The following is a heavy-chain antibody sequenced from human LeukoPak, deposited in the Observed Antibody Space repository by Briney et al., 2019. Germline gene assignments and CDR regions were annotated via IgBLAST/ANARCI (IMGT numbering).Heavy chain of an antibody. Sequence: GGSLRLSCAASGFTVSSNYMSWVRQAPGKGLEWVSVIYSGGSTYYADSVKGRFTISRDNSKNTLYLQMNSLRAEDTAVYYCARLVRSIAAAGMFKGPYYYYYMDVWGKGTTVTISS. CDR3: ARLVRSIAAAGMFKGPYYYYYMDV. CDR1: GFTVSSNY. CDR2: IYSGGST. J-gene: IGHJ6*03. V-gene: IGHV3-66*01. D-gene: IGHD6-13*01.